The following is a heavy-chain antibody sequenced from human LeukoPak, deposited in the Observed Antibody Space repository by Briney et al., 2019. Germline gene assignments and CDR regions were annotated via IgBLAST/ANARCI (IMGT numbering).Heavy chain of an antibody. CDR3: ARDMYKSGWFLGRDYFDY. V-gene: IGHV3-48*03. J-gene: IGHJ4*02. CDR1: GFTFSSYE. Sequence: PGGSLRLSCTASGFTFSSYEMNWVRRAPGKGLEWVSYISSSGSTQYYADSVKGRFTISRDNAKNSLYLQMNSLRAEDTAAYYCARDMYKSGWFLGRDYFDYWGQGTLVTVSS. D-gene: IGHD6-19*01. CDR2: ISSSGSTQ.